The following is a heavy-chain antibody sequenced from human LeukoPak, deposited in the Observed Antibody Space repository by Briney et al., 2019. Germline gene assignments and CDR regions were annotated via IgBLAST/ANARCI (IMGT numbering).Heavy chain of an antibody. CDR3: ATCNGDCYTIDY. CDR1: GFTFSSYV. J-gene: IGHJ4*02. CDR2: ISGSGGNT. D-gene: IGHD2-21*02. Sequence: GGSLRLSCAASGFTFSSYVMSWVRQAPGKGLEWVSGISGSGGNTYYADSVKGRFTISRDNSKNTLYLQMNSLRAEDTAVYYCATCNGDCYTIDYWGQGTLVTVSS. V-gene: IGHV3-23*01.